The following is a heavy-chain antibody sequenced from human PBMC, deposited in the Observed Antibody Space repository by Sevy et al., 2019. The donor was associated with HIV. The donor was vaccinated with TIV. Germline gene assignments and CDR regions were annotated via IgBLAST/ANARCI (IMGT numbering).Heavy chain of an antibody. CDR2: IKSKTDGGTT. J-gene: IGHJ3*02. CDR3: TTGGFGERAFDI. D-gene: IGHD3-10*01. CDR1: GFTFSNAW. V-gene: IGHV3-15*01. Sequence: GESLKISCAASGFTFSNAWMSWVRQAPGKGLEWVGRIKSKTDGGTTDYAAPVKGRFTISRDDSKNTLYLQMNSLKTEDTAVYYCTTGGFGERAFDIWGQGTMVTVSS.